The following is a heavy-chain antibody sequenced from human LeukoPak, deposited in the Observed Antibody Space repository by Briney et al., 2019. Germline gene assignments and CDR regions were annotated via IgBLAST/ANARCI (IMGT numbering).Heavy chain of an antibody. CDR3: AKVKSPDYDILTGYDF. CDR2: ISGSGGST. J-gene: IGHJ4*02. Sequence: GGSLRLSCAASGFTFSSYGMSWVRQAPGKGLEWVSGISGSGGSTYYADSVKGRFTISRDNSKKTLYLQMNSLRAEDTAVYFCAKVKSPDYDILTGYDFWGQGTQVTVSS. D-gene: IGHD3-9*01. CDR1: GFTFSSYG. V-gene: IGHV3-23*01.